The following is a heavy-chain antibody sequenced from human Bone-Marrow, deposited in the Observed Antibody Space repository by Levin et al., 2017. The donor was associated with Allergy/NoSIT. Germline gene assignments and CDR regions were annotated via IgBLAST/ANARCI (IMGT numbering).Heavy chain of an antibody. CDR3: ARDSVQVVEPAPDDNNQPSLLMDV. J-gene: IGHJ6*02. Sequence: GESLKISCATSGFTFTTYAIHWVRQAPGKGLEWVAVIWYDGSNEYYADSVRGRFTISRDNSKNTLYLQMNSLRAEDTAVYYCARDSVQVVEPAPDDNNQPSLLMDVWVLGTSVIVSS. V-gene: IGHV3-33*01. D-gene: IGHD3-22*01. CDR1: GFTFTTYA. CDR2: IWYDGSNE.